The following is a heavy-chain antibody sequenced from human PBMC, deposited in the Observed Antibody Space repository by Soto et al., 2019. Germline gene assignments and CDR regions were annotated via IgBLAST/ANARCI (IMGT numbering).Heavy chain of an antibody. Sequence: QVQLVQSGDEVKKPGASVKVSCKASGYTFTSYAISWVRQAPGQGLEWMGWISAYNDNTNYAQKLQGRVTMTTGTSTSTAYMELRSLRSDDTAVYYCARDQYDILTGYYTLDTFDIWGQGTMVTVSS. V-gene: IGHV1-18*01. CDR2: ISAYNDNT. CDR3: ARDQYDILTGYYTLDTFDI. J-gene: IGHJ3*02. D-gene: IGHD3-9*01. CDR1: GYTFTSYA.